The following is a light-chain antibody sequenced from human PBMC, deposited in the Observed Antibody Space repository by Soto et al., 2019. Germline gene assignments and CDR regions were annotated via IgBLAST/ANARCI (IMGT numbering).Light chain of an antibody. J-gene: IGLJ1*01. CDR1: SSDVGGYNY. Sequence: QSVLTQPASVSGSPGQSITISCTGTSSDVGGYNYVSWYQQHPGKAPKLMIYEVSNRPSGVSNRFSGSNSGNTASLTISGLQAEDEADYYCSSYTSSSFYVFGTGTQLTVL. CDR2: EVS. CDR3: SSYTSSSFYV. V-gene: IGLV2-14*01.